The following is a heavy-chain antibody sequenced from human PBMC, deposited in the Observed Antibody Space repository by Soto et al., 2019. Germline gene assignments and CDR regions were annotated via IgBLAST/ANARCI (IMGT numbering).Heavy chain of an antibody. Sequence: SETLSLTCTVSGGSISSYYWSWIRQPPGKGLEWIGYIYYSGSTNYNPSLKSRVTISVDTSKNQFSLKLSSVTAADTAVYYCARHDSSSSVPYFDYWGQGTLVTVSS. D-gene: IGHD6-6*01. CDR3: ARHDSSSSVPYFDY. CDR2: IYYSGST. J-gene: IGHJ4*02. V-gene: IGHV4-59*08. CDR1: GGSISSYY.